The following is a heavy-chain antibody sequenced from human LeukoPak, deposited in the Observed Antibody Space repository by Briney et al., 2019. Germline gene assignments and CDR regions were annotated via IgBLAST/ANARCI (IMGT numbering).Heavy chain of an antibody. CDR3: ARGSNWGDY. J-gene: IGHJ4*02. Sequence: SETLSLTCTVSGASISDYYWSWIRQPPWKGLEWIGFFSNSGTTNYNPSLKSRVTMSVDTSKNQFSLKLSSVTAADTAVYYCARGSNWGDYWAREPWSPSPQ. CDR2: FSNSGTT. D-gene: IGHD7-27*01. V-gene: IGHV4-59*12. CDR1: GASISDYY.